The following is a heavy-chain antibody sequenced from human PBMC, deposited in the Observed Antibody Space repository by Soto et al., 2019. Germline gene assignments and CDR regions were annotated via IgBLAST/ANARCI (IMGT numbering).Heavy chain of an antibody. CDR3: ARIPVDTYMINWFDP. D-gene: IGHD5-18*01. CDR2: IYYSGST. Sequence: RSLTCTVSGGSVSSGDYYWSWIRQPPGKGLEWIGYIYYSGSTNYNPSLKSRVSISLDTSKNQFSLRLTSVTAADTAVYYCARIPVDTYMINWFDPWGQGTLVTVSS. V-gene: IGHV4-61*08. CDR1: GGSVSSGDYY. J-gene: IGHJ5*02.